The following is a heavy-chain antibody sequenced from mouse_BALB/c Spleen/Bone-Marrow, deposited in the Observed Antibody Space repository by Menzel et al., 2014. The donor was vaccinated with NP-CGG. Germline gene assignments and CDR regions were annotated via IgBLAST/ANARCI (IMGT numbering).Heavy chain of an antibody. J-gene: IGHJ3*01. V-gene: IGHV5-17*02. CDR2: ISSGSSTI. CDR1: GFTFSCFG. CDR3: ARGGNFAWFAY. Sequence: VQLKESGGGLVQPGVSRKLSCAASGFTFSCFGMHWVRQAPEKGLEWVAYISSGSSTIYYADTVKGRFTISRDNPKNTLFLQMTSLRSEDTAMYYCARGGNFAWFAYWGQGTLVTVSA. D-gene: IGHD2-1*01.